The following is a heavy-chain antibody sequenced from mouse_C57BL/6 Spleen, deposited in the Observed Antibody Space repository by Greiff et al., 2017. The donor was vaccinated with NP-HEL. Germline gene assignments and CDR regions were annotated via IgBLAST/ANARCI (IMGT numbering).Heavy chain of an antibody. CDR3: ARLGTGRNAMDY. V-gene: IGHV1-4*01. Sequence: QVQLKQSGAELARPGASVKMSCKASGYTFTSYTMHWVKQRPGQGLEWIGYINPSSGYTKYNQKFKDKATLTADKSSSTAYMQLSSLTSEDSAVYYCARLGTGRNAMDYWGQGTSVTVSS. D-gene: IGHD4-1*01. CDR2: INPSSGYT. J-gene: IGHJ4*01. CDR1: GYTFTSYT.